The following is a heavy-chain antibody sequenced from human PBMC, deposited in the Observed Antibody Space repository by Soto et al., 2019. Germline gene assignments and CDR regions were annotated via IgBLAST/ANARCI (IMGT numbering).Heavy chain of an antibody. CDR2: LYGSGRGI. J-gene: IGHJ4*02. Sequence: GSLRLSCAASGFTFSSYAMIWIRQVPGRGLEWVSGLYGSGRGIHYSDSVKGRFTISRDNSAYSVYLQMNNLRVDDTAVYYCAKDAIAGDGVWLAHDWGQGTVVTVSS. CDR3: AKDAIAGDGVWLAHD. D-gene: IGHD5-12*01. V-gene: IGHV3-23*01. CDR1: GFTFSSYA.